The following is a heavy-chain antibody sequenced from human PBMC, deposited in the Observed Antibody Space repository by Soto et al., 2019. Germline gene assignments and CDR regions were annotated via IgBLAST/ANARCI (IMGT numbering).Heavy chain of an antibody. Sequence: GESLKISCKGSGYSFTSYWIGWVRQMPGKGLEWMGIIYPGDSDTRYSPSFQGQVTISADKTISTAYLKWSGLKASDTAMYYCASYSGYEVGSGEAFDIWGQGTMVTVSS. J-gene: IGHJ3*02. CDR2: IYPGDSDT. CDR1: GYSFTSYW. V-gene: IGHV5-51*01. D-gene: IGHD5-12*01. CDR3: ASYSGYEVGSGEAFDI.